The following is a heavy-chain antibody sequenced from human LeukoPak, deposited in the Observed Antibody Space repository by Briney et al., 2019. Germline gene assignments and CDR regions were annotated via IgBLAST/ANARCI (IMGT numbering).Heavy chain of an antibody. V-gene: IGHV3-23*01. CDR2: VSGDGAGM. CDR3: VKNGVRSLFTVYNWFDS. CDR1: GFAFPNYA. J-gene: IGHJ5*01. D-gene: IGHD2-8*01. Sequence: PGGSLRLSCAAPGFAFPNYAMNWVRQAPGKGLEWVSGVSGDGAGMYYADSVKGRFTVSRDNSENTLSLQMDILRAEDTAVYYCVKNGVRSLFTVYNWFDSWGQGTLVTVSS.